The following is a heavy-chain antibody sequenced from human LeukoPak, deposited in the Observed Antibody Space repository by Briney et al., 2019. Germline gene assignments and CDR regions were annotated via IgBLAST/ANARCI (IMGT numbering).Heavy chain of an antibody. CDR3: ARDAQWLVPEGYYYYMDV. J-gene: IGHJ6*03. D-gene: IGHD6-19*01. Sequence: GGSLRLSCAGSGFAFSRYSMNWFRQAPGKGLERVLSISSSSRHIFYADSVKGRFTISRDNAKNPLYLQMNSLRAGDTAVYYCARDAQWLVPEGYYYYMDVWGKGITVTVAS. CDR2: ISSSSRHI. CDR1: GFAFSRYS. V-gene: IGHV3-21*06.